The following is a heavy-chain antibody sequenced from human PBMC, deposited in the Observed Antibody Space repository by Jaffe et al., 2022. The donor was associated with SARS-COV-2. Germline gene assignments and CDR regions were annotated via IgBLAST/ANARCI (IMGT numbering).Heavy chain of an antibody. Sequence: QVQLVESGGGLVQPGGSLTISCRGSGFTFSDSYMTWIRQAPGKGLEWVAYISTSSAAMYYADSVKGRFTISRDNAQNSVFLHMNNLRVEDTAVYYCARDRAVWYPTKFDYWGQGTLVYVSS. D-gene: IGHD6-13*01. V-gene: IGHV3-11*01. CDR3: ARDRAVWYPTKFDY. CDR2: ISTSSAAM. J-gene: IGHJ4*02. CDR1: GFTFSDSY.